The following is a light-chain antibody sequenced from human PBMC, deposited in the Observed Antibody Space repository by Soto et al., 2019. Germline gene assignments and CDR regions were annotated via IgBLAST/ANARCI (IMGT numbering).Light chain of an antibody. CDR3: QQRSNWPRT. V-gene: IGKV3-11*01. Sequence: VVLTQSPATLSLSPVERATLSCRASQSVSSYLAWYQQNPGQAPRLLIYDASNRATGIPARFSGSGSGTDFTLTISSLAPEDFAVYYCQQRSNWPRTFGQGTKVDIK. CDR2: DAS. J-gene: IGKJ1*01. CDR1: QSVSSY.